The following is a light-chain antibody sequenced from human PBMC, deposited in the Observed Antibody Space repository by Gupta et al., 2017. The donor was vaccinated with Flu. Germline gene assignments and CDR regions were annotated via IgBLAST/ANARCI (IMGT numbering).Light chain of an antibody. CDR2: DAI. V-gene: IGLV2-11*03. CDR3: CSFAGMYTRWV. J-gene: IGLJ3*02. Sequence: VTISCTGTTSDVGGSDYVSWYQQHPGQAPKLMIYDAIKRPSGVPDRFSGSKSGNTASLTIAGLQAEDDADYYCCSFAGMYTRWVFGGGTKLTAL. CDR1: TSDVGGSDY.